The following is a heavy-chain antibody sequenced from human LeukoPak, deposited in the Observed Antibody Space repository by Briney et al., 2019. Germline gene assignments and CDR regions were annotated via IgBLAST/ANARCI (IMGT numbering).Heavy chain of an antibody. Sequence: GGSLRLSCTASGFPFIEYSINWVRQAPGKGLEWISYIGIDSGNTKYADSVRGRFTISTDKAKNSLYLQMNSLRVEDTAVYYCARDHNYAFDNWGREPWSPSPQ. CDR3: ARDHNYAFDN. J-gene: IGHJ4*02. CDR1: GFPFIEYS. V-gene: IGHV3-48*01. D-gene: IGHD1-1*01. CDR2: IGIDSGNT.